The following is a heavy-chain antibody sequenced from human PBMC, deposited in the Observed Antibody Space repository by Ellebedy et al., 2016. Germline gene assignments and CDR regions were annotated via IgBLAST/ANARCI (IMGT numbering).Heavy chain of an antibody. V-gene: IGHV1-2*02. CDR3: ARGMEVGATFDYYYGMDV. D-gene: IGHD1-26*01. CDR1: GYTFTGYY. J-gene: IGHJ6*02. Sequence: ASVKVSXXASGYTFTGYYMHWVRQAPGQGLEWMGWINPNSGGTNYAQKFQGRVTMTRDTSISTAYMELSRLRSDDTAVYYCARGMEVGATFDYYYGMDVWGQGTTVTVSS. CDR2: INPNSGGT.